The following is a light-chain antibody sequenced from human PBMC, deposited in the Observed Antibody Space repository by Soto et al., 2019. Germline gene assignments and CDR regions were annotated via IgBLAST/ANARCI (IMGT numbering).Light chain of an antibody. CDR1: QSLLHSNGYNY. V-gene: IGKV2-28*01. Sequence: VMTQSPLSLPVTPGEPASTSCRSSQSLLHSNGYNYLDWYLQKPGQSPQLLIYLGSNRASGVPDRFSGSGSGTDFTLKISRVEAEDVGVYYCMQPLQSWTFGQGTKVDIK. CDR2: LGS. CDR3: MQPLQSWT. J-gene: IGKJ1*01.